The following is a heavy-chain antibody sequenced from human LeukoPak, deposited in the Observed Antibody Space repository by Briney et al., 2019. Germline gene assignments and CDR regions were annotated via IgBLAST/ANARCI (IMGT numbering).Heavy chain of an antibody. CDR1: GISLGTRGMC. V-gene: IGHV2-70*01. J-gene: IGHJ4*02. CDR3: ARTQYSYGTYYFDY. CDR2: IDWDDDK. Sequence: SGPTLFHPPQTLTLTCTFSGISLGTRGMCVSWIRQPPGKALEWLALIDWDDDKYYSTSLKTRLTISKDTSKNRVVLTMTNMDPVDTATYYCARTQYSYGTYYFDYWGQGTLVTVSS. D-gene: IGHD5-18*01.